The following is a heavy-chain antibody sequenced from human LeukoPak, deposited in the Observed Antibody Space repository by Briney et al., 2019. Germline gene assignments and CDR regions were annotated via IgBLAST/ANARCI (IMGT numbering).Heavy chain of an antibody. V-gene: IGHV3-30*04. CDR3: ARKTPAGTMWFDP. Sequence: GGSLRLSCAASGFTFSSYAMHWVRQAPGKGLEWVAVISYDGGNKYYADSVKGRFTISRDNSKNTLYLQMNSLRAEDTAVYYCARKTPAGTMWFDPWGQGTLVTVSS. J-gene: IGHJ5*02. CDR1: GFTFSSYA. D-gene: IGHD6-13*01. CDR2: ISYDGGNK.